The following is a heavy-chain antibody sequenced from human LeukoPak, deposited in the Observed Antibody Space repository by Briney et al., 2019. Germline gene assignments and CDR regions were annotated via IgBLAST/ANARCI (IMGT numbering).Heavy chain of an antibody. V-gene: IGHV1-18*04. CDR2: ISSHNVNT. J-gene: IGHJ6*02. Sequence: ASVKVSYTTAGYTVSPYAIRWVRQAPGHGLEWLGWISSHNVNTNYAQTVQGRLTLTTNTSTRTYYMELRSLRFDDTAVYFCVRDSNYRDTAFDSYGLDVWGQGTTVTVSS. D-gene: IGHD4-17*01. CDR3: VRDSNYRDTAFDSYGLDV. CDR1: GYTVSPYA.